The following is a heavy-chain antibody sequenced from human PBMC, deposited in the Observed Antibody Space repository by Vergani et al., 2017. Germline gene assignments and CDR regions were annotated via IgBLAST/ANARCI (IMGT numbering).Heavy chain of an antibody. D-gene: IGHD3-10*01. J-gene: IGHJ4*02. CDR3: ARGGMVRVDY. CDR1: GFPFSDYY. CDR2: IISSSSYT. Sequence: QVQLVESGGGLVKPGGPLRLSCAASGFPFSDYYMGGIGPAPGKGLEWVSYIISSSSYTNYADSVKGRFTISRDNAKNSLYLQMNSLRAEDTAVYYCARGGMVRVDYWGQGTLVTVSS. V-gene: IGHV3-11*05.